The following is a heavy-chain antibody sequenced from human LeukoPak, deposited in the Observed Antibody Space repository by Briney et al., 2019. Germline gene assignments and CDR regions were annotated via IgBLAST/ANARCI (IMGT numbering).Heavy chain of an antibody. CDR2: IIPIFGTA. V-gene: IGHV1-69*06. D-gene: IGHD4-17*01. CDR3: ASWQMTTVTTLAFDI. J-gene: IGHJ3*02. CDR1: GGTFSSYA. Sequence: SVKVSCKASGGTFSSYAISWVRQAPGQGLEWMGGIIPIFGTANYAQKSQGRVTITADKSTSTAYMELSSLRSEDTAVYYCASWQMTTVTTLAFDIWGQGTMVTVSS.